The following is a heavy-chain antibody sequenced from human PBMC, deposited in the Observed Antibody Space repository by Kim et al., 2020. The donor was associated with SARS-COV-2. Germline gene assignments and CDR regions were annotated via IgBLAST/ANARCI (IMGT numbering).Heavy chain of an antibody. CDR2: IIPIFGTA. CDR3: ARPPRAYQWELLPLIS. Sequence: SVKVSCKASGGTFSSYAISWVRQAPGQGLEWMGGIIPIFGTANYAQKFQGRVTITADESTSTAYMELSSLRSEDTAVYYCARPPRAYQWELLPLISWGQGTLVTVSS. D-gene: IGHD1-26*01. V-gene: IGHV1-69*13. J-gene: IGHJ5*02. CDR1: GGTFSSYA.